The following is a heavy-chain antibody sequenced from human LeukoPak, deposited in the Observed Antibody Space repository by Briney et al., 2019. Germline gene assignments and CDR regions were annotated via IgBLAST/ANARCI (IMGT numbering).Heavy chain of an antibody. Sequence: GGSLRLSCAASGFTFDDYAMHWVRQAPGKGLEWVSGISGSGGSTYYADSVKGRFTISRDNSKNTLYLQMNSLRAEDTAVYYCAKDPRTIQLWLGDYWGQGTLVTVSS. V-gene: IGHV3-23*01. CDR3: AKDPRTIQLWLGDY. D-gene: IGHD5-18*01. CDR1: GFTFDDYA. CDR2: ISGSGGST. J-gene: IGHJ4*02.